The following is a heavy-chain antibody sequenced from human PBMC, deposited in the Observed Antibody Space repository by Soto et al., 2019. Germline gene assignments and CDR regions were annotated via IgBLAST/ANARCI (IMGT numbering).Heavy chain of an antibody. D-gene: IGHD2-2*01. CDR2: INHSGST. V-gene: IGHV4-34*01. CDR1: GGSFSGYY. Sequence: LSLTCAVYGGSFSGYYWSWIRQPPGKGLEWIGEINHSGSTNYNPSLKSRVTISVDTSKNQFSLKLSSVTAADTAVYYCARSVVVPSNYYYYGMDVWGQGTTVTVSS. CDR3: ARSVVVPSNYYYYGMDV. J-gene: IGHJ6*02.